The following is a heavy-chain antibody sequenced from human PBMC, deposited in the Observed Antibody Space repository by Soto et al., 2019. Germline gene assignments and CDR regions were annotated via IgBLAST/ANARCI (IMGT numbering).Heavy chain of an antibody. V-gene: IGHV3-21*01. D-gene: IGHD1-26*01. CDR1: GFTFSSYS. CDR2: ISSSSSYI. CDR3: ARGRWEQRNAFDI. Sequence: EVQLVESGGGLVKPGGSLRLSCAASGFTFSSYSMNWVRQAPGKGLEWVSSISSSSSYIYYADSVKGRFTISRDNAKNSLYLQMNSLRAKDTAVYYCARGRWEQRNAFDIWGQGTMVTVSS. J-gene: IGHJ3*02.